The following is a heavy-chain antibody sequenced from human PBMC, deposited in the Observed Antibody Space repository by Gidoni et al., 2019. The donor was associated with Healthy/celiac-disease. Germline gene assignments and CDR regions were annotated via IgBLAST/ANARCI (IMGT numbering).Heavy chain of an antibody. CDR3: AREAGYSSSWSPYNWFDP. CDR2: IIPIFGTA. CDR1: GGTFSSYA. J-gene: IGHJ5*02. D-gene: IGHD6-13*01. Sequence: QVQLVQSGAAVKKPGSSVKVSCKASGGTFSSYAISWVRQAPGQGLEWMGGIIPIFGTANYAQKFQGRVTITADESTSTAYMELSSLRSEDTAVYYCAREAGYSSSWSPYNWFDPWGQGTLVTVSS. V-gene: IGHV1-69*01.